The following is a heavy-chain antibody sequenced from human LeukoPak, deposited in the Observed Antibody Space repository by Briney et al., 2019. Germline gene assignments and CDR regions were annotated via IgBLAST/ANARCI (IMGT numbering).Heavy chain of an antibody. D-gene: IGHD3-10*01. CDR3: ARGYYRSNYFDY. V-gene: IGHV4-34*01. CDR2: INHSGST. CDR1: GGSLSGYY. Sequence: PSETLSLTCAVYGGSLSGYYWSWIRQPPGKGLEWIGEINHSGSTNYNPSLKSRVTISVDTSKNQFSLKLSSVTAADTAVYYCARGYYRSNYFDYWGQGTLVTVSS. J-gene: IGHJ4*02.